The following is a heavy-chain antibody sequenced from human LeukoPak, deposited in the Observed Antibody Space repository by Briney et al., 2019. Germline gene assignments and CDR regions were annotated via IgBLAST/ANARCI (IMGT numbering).Heavy chain of an antibody. J-gene: IGHJ4*02. CDR1: GFTFDDYA. CDR2: INPAGRDT. CDR3: VRWGVTAGMQD. V-gene: IGHV3-7*01. D-gene: IGHD2-2*01. Sequence: PGGSLRLSCAGTGFTFDDYAMHWVRQAPGKGLEWVANINPAGRDTYYVDSVKGRFTISRDNVKKSTFLQMNSLRVEETAFYHCVRWGVTAGMQDWGQGTLVTVSS.